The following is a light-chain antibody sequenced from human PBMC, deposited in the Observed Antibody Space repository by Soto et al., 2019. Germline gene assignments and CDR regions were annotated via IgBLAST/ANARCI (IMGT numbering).Light chain of an antibody. V-gene: IGKV1-8*01. CDR3: QQYDSWPVT. CDR2: AAS. J-gene: IGKJ4*01. CDR1: QGISSF. Sequence: IRMTQSPSSLSASTGDRVTITCRASQGISSFLAWYQQKPGKAPKLLIYAASTLQSGVPSRFSGSGSGTDFTLTISCLQSEDFAIYYCQQYDSWPVTFGGGTKVDIK.